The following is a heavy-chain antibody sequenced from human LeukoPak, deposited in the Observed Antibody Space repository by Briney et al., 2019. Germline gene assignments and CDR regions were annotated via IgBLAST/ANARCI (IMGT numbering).Heavy chain of an antibody. J-gene: IGHJ4*02. CDR3: ARDYTPDY. D-gene: IGHD3-16*01. V-gene: IGHV3-7*04. CDR1: GFTFSNYA. Sequence: PGGSLRLSCAASGFTFSNYAMSWVRQAPGKGLEWVANIKQDGSEKYYVDSVKGRFTISRDNAKNSLYLQMNSLRAEDTAVYYCARDYTPDYWGQGTLVTVSS. CDR2: IKQDGSEK.